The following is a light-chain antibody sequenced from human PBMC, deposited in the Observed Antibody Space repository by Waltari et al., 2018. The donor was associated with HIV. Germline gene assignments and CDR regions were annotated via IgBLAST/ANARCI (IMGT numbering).Light chain of an antibody. CDR1: SSDVGSYNY. CDR3: CSYAGMYTWV. V-gene: IGLV2-11*01. Sequence: QSSLTQPRSVSGSPGQSVTISCSGTSSDVGSYNYVSWYQHPPGKAPKVMIYDVSKRPSGVPDRFSGSKSGKTASLTISGLQAEDEADYYCCSYAGMYTWVFGGGTKLTVL. CDR2: DVS. J-gene: IGLJ3*02.